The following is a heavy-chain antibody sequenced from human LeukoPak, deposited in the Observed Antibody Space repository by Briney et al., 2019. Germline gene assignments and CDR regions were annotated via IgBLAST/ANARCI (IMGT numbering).Heavy chain of an antibody. J-gene: IGHJ4*02. Sequence: SETLSLTCTVSGGSISSGDYYWSWIRQPPGKGLEWIGCIYYSGSAYYNPSLKSRVTISVDTSKNQFSLKLSSVTAADTAVYYCARTSTYYDFWSGYRDFDYWGQGTLVTVSS. CDR2: IYYSGSA. CDR3: ARTSTYYDFWSGYRDFDY. D-gene: IGHD3-3*01. V-gene: IGHV4-30-4*08. CDR1: GGSISSGDYY.